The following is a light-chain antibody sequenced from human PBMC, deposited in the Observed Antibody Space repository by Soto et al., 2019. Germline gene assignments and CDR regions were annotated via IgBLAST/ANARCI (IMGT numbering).Light chain of an antibody. V-gene: IGLV2-14*01. CDR3: ASYRSTGTVV. J-gene: IGLJ3*02. Sequence: QPALTQPASVSGSPGQSITISCTGTSGDVGGYNYVSWYQQHPGKAPKLMIYEVSNRPSGVSNRFSGSKSGNTASLTISGLQADDEADYYCASYRSTGTVVFGGGTKVTVL. CDR2: EVS. CDR1: SGDVGGYNY.